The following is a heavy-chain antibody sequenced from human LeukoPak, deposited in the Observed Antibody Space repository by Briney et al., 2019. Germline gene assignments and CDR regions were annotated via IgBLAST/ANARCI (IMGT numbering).Heavy chain of an antibody. Sequence: ASVKVSCKASGFTFTSSAMQWVRQARGQRLEWIGWIVVGSSNTNYAQKFQERVTITWDMSTSTAYMELSSLRSEDTAVYYCARDGGALRAAKYYYYMDVWGKGTTVTVSS. CDR3: ARDGGALRAAKYYYYMDV. D-gene: IGHD3-10*01. CDR2: IVVGSSNT. V-gene: IGHV1-58*02. CDR1: GFTFTSSA. J-gene: IGHJ6*03.